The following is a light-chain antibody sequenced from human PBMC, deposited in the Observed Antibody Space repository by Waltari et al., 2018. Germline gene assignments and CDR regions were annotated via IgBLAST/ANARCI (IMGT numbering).Light chain of an antibody. CDR1: QSVSSSH. Sequence: IVLTQSPGPLSLPPGERAPLSCRATQSVSSSHLAWYQQKPGQAPRLLISGASSRATGIPDRFSASGSGTDFTLTISRLEPEDFAVYYCQQYGSSPLTFGGGTKVEIK. CDR3: QQYGSSPLT. J-gene: IGKJ4*01. CDR2: GAS. V-gene: IGKV3-20*01.